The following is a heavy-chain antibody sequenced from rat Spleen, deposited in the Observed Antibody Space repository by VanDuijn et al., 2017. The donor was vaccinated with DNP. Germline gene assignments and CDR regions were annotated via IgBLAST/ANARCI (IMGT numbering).Heavy chain of an antibody. V-gene: IGHV5-27*01. CDR2: ISPNGDST. Sequence: EVQLLESGGGLVQPGRSMKLSCAASGFTFSNYDMAWVRQAPTKGLEWVASISPNGDSTYYRDSVKGRFTVSRDNAKSTLYLQMDSLRSEDTATYYCTTLLQYYFDYWGQGVMVTVSS. CDR3: TTLLQYYFDY. CDR1: GFTFSNYD. D-gene: IGHD1-1*01. J-gene: IGHJ2*01.